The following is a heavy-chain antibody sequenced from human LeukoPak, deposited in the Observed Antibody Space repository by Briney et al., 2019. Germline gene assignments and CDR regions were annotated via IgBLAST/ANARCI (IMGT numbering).Heavy chain of an antibody. J-gene: IGHJ4*02. D-gene: IGHD5-24*01. CDR3: ARWRWLQSEFDL. CDR1: GFTFSRYY. CDR2: IGQGGSGQ. Sequence: GGSLRLSCAASGFTFSRYYMAWVRQAPGKGLEFVANIGQGGSGQEYVDSVKGRFTISETTPGTQCLQMNSLRAEDTAVYYCARWRWLQSEFDLWGQGILVTVSS. V-gene: IGHV3-7*01.